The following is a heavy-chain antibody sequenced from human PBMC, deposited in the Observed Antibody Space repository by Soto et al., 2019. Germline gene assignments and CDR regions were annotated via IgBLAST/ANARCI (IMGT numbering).Heavy chain of an antibody. J-gene: IGHJ4*02. CDR1: GGSISGYY. CDR3: ARHYGSGTYPLDS. D-gene: IGHD3-10*01. Sequence: QVQLQESGPGLVKPSETLSLICTVSGGSISGYYWSWLRQSPGKGLEWIAYIHNSGTTNYNPSLTSRTTISVDTSKNQFSLKLSSVTAADTAVYYCARHYGSGTYPLDSWGQGTLVTVST. CDR2: IHNSGTT. V-gene: IGHV4-59*08.